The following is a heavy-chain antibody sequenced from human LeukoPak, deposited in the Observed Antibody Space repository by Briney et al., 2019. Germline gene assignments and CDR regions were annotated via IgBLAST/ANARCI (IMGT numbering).Heavy chain of an antibody. Sequence: PSETLSLTCTVSGGSISSYYWSWIRQPPGKGLEWIGYIYYSGSTNYNPSPKSRVTISVDTSKNQFSLKLSSVTAADTAVYYCARGLLYSSSYWYFDLWGRGTLVTVSS. CDR2: IYYSGST. V-gene: IGHV4-59*01. J-gene: IGHJ2*01. CDR3: ARGLLYSSSYWYFDL. D-gene: IGHD6-6*01. CDR1: GGSISSYY.